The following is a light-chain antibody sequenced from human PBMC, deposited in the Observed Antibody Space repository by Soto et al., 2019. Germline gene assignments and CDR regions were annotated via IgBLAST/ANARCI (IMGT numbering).Light chain of an antibody. CDR3: QQRHSYPIT. CDR2: TAS. V-gene: IGKV1-9*01. J-gene: IGKJ5*01. CDR1: QDIRSY. Sequence: DIQLTQSPSFPSASVGDRVTVTCLASQDIRSYLAWYQQKPGKAPKLLIHTASTLQSGVPSRLSSSGSGAEFTLTISRLQPDDFATYYCQQRHSYPITFGQGTRLDIK.